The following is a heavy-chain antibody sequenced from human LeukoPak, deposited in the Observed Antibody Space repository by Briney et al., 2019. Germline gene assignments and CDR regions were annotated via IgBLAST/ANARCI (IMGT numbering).Heavy chain of an antibody. J-gene: IGHJ4*02. CDR3: ARAFTIFALFDY. CDR1: GGTFSSYA. CDR2: IIPIFGTA. V-gene: IGHV1-69*13. Sequence: ASVNVSCKASGGTFSSYAISWVRQAPGQGLEWMGGIIPIFGTANYAQKFQGRVTITADESTSTAYMELSSLRSEDTAVYYCARAFTIFALFDYWGQGTLVTVSS. D-gene: IGHD3-3*01.